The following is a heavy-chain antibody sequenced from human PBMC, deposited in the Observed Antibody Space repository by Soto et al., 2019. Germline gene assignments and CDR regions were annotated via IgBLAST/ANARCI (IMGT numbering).Heavy chain of an antibody. J-gene: IGHJ6*03. Sequence: MCSVQQDHEQGLEWMGWINPSSGNTNYAQKFQGRLTMTRDTSTSTANMELTSLRSDDTALYYCARTTVTASYYYMDVWGKGSTVTGSS. CDR3: ARTTVTASYYYMDV. V-gene: IGHV1-46*01. CDR2: INPSSGNT. D-gene: IGHD4-17*01.